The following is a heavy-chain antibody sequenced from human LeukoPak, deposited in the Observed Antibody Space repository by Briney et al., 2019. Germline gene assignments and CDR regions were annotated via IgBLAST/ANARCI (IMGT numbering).Heavy chain of an antibody. CDR1: GFTFSSYA. D-gene: IGHD3-3*01. Sequence: GGSLRLSCAASGFTFSSYAMHWVRQAPGKGLEWVAVISYDGSNKYYADSVKGRFTISRDNSKNTLYLQMNSLRAEDTAVYYCARDRSGVVHYYYGMDAWGQGTTVTVSS. J-gene: IGHJ6*02. CDR2: ISYDGSNK. CDR3: ARDRSGVVHYYYGMDA. V-gene: IGHV3-30-3*01.